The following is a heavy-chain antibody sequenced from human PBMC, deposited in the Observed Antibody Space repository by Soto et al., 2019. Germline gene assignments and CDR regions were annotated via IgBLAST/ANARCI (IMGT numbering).Heavy chain of an antibody. V-gene: IGHV3-48*03. J-gene: IGHJ3*01. CDR3: ARDRGGDVGQFLFPDGFDL. CDR1: GFTFSSYA. CDR2: IGGSGGTK. Sequence: GGSLRLSCAASGFTFSSYAMNWVRQAPGKGLESISYIGGSGGTKYSADSVKGRFIISRDNAQNSLYLQMNSLRVEDTAVYYCARDRGGDVGQFLFPDGFDLWGQGTMVTVSS. D-gene: IGHD3-10*01.